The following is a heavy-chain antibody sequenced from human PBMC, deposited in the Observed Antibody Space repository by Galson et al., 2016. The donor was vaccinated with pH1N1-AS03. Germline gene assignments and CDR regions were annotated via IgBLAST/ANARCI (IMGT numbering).Heavy chain of an antibody. D-gene: IGHD2-2*02. V-gene: IGHV4-4*07. CDR2: THTSGSS. Sequence: ETLSLTCTVSGDSISIDYWSWIRQSAGKGLEWIGRTHTSGSSNYNPSLKGRVTMSIDRSKNEISLKVTPVTAADTAVYYCSREALYSSVDCFDLWGQGTQVTVSS. J-gene: IGHJ4*02. CDR1: GDSISIDY. CDR3: SREALYSSVDCFDL.